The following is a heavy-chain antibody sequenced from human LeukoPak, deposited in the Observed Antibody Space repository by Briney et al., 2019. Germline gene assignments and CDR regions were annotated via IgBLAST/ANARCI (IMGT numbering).Heavy chain of an antibody. Sequence: ASVKVSCKASGYSFTTYGITWVRQAPGQGLEWMGWISGNNGVTRYAQKVQGRVTMTTDTSTSTAYMEVTSLTSDDTAVYYWARTRSGGSCSYWGQGTLVSVSA. D-gene: IGHD2-15*01. V-gene: IGHV1-18*01. CDR3: ARTRSGGSCSY. CDR1: GYSFTTYG. J-gene: IGHJ4*02. CDR2: ISGNNGVT.